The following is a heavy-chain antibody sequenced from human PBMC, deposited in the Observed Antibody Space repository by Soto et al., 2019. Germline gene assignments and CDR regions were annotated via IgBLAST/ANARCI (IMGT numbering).Heavy chain of an antibody. CDR2: IYYDGRT. V-gene: IGHV4-59*01. CDR1: GGSISSYY. CDR3: ARGREWFGGVTDF. J-gene: IGHJ4*02. Sequence: QVQLQQSGPGLLKPSETLSLTCTVSGGSISSYYWSWIRQPPGKGLEWIGDIYYDGRTNYNPSLKSRLAISLDTSKKQFSLTLRSVTAADTAVYYCARGREWFGGVTDFWGQGLLVTVSS. D-gene: IGHD3-10*01.